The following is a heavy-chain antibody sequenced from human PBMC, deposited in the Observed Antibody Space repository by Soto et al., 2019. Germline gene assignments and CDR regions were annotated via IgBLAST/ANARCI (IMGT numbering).Heavy chain of an antibody. D-gene: IGHD2-8*02. J-gene: IGHJ4*02. CDR2: INDSGST. CDR3: ARDKITGPFDY. V-gene: IGHV4-34*01. Sequence: QVQLQQWGAGLLKPSETLSLTCAVYGGSFSGYYWTWIRQPPGTGLEWIGEINDSGSTNYNPSLTSRVTISLDTSKNQSSLKLTSVTAADTAVYYCARDKITGPFDYWGQGTLVTVSS. CDR1: GGSFSGYY.